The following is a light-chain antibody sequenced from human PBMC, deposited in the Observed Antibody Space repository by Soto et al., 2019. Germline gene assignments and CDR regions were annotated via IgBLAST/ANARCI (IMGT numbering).Light chain of an antibody. J-gene: IGLJ1*01. Sequence: QSALTQPASVSGSPGQSFTISCTGTSSDDGGYNYVSWYQQHPGKAPKLMIYEVCNRPSGVFNRFSGSKSVNTAALTISGLQAEDEADYYCYSYTSSGTLGVFGTGTKVTVL. CDR1: SSDDGGYNY. V-gene: IGLV2-14*01. CDR3: YSYTSSGTLGV. CDR2: EVC.